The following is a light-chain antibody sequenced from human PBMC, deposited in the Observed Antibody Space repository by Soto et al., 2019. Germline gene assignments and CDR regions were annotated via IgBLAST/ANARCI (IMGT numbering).Light chain of an antibody. CDR3: QQYSNWPQT. V-gene: IGKV3-15*01. Sequence: EIVMTQSPATLSVSPRERATLSCRASQSVGNNFAWYQQKPGQAPRLLIYGVSIRATGVPSRFSGSGSGTEFTLTISSLQSEDFAVYYWQQYSNWPQTFGQGTKVDIK. CDR2: GVS. CDR1: QSVGNN. J-gene: IGKJ1*01.